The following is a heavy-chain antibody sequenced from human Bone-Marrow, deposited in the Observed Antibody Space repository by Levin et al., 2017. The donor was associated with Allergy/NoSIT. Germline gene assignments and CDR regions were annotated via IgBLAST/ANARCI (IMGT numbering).Heavy chain of an antibody. V-gene: IGHV3-30*18. CDR3: AKDLH. J-gene: IGHJ4*02. Sequence: GESLKISCAASGFTFSSYGMHWVRQAPGKGLEWVAVISYDGSNKYYADSVKGRFTISRDNSKNTLYLQMNSLRAEDTAVYYCAKDLHWGQGTLVTVSS. CDR1: GFTFSSYG. CDR2: ISYDGSNK.